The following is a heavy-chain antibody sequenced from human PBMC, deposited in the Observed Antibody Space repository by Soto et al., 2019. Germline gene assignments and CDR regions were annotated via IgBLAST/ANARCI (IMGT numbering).Heavy chain of an antibody. J-gene: IGHJ4*02. CDR2: IYSGGST. CDR3: ARGPGPYIAAAGYYFDY. V-gene: IGHV3-66*01. Sequence: GGSLRLSCAASGFTVSSNYMSWVRQAPGKGLEWVSVIYSGGSTYYADSEKGRFTISRDNSKNTLYLQMNSLRAEDTAVYYCARGPGPYIAAAGYYFDYWGQGTLITVSS. D-gene: IGHD6-13*01. CDR1: GFTVSSNY.